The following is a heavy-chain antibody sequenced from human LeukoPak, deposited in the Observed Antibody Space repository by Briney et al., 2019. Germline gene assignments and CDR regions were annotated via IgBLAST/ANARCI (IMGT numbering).Heavy chain of an antibody. CDR1: GYTFTGYY. D-gene: IGHD6-6*01. CDR3: ARDPSPSSPISYYYYGRDV. CDR2: INPNSGGT. V-gene: IGHV1-2*02. Sequence: GASVKVSCKASGYTFTGYYMHWVRQAPGQGLEWMGWINPNSGGTNYAQKFQGRVTMTRDTSISTAYMELSRLRSDDTAVYYCARDPSPSSPISYYYYGRDVWGKGTTVTVSS. J-gene: IGHJ6*04.